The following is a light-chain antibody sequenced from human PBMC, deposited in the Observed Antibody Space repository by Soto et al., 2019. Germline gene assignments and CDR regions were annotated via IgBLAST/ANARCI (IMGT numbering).Light chain of an antibody. CDR1: QSVNGRY. CDR3: QVYGASPPYT. CDR2: GAS. Sequence: EIVLTQSPGTLSLSPGERGTLSCKASQSVNGRYVAWYQQKPGQAPTLLIYGASSRATSIPDRFTGSGSGTDFTLIISRLEPEDVAVYYCQVYGASPPYTFGQGTKLEIK. V-gene: IGKV3-20*01. J-gene: IGKJ2*01.